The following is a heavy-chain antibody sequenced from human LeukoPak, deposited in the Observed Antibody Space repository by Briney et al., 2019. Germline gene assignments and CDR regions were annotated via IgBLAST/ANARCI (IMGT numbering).Heavy chain of an antibody. D-gene: IGHD2-2*01. Sequence: GGSLRLSCAASGFIFSNYAMSWVRQAPGKGLEWVSSISGSGDSAYFAASVKGRFTISRDNSKNTLYLQMSSLRAEDTAVYYCAKIVVPGAIDYWGQGTLVTVSS. V-gene: IGHV3-23*01. CDR1: GFIFSNYA. CDR3: AKIVVPGAIDY. CDR2: ISGSGDSA. J-gene: IGHJ4*02.